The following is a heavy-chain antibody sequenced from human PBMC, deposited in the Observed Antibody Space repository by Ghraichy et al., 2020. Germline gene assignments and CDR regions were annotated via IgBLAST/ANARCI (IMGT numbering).Heavy chain of an antibody. CDR2: ISGSGSTI. CDR3: ARVEYSSSTTWGFFDY. D-gene: IGHD6-13*01. V-gene: IGHV3-48*03. CDR1: GFTFSIYE. J-gene: IGHJ4*02. Sequence: GESLNISCAASGFTFSIYELNWVRQAPGKGLEWLSYISGSGSTIYYADSVRGRFTISRDNAKNSLYLQMNSLRAEDTAVYYCARVEYSSSTTWGFFDYWGQGTLVTVSS.